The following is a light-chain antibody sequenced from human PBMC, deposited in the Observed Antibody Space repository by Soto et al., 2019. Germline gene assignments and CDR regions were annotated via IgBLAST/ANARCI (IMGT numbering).Light chain of an antibody. CDR1: QSVSSSY. CDR3: HQFGYSPRT. CDR2: ATS. V-gene: IGKV3-20*01. Sequence: EIVLTQSPGTLSLSPGERATLSCRASQSVSSSYLAWYQQKPGQAPRLLIFATSRRATDIPDRFSGSGSETDFTLAIRRLEPEDFAVYYCHQFGYSPRTFGQGTKVDI. J-gene: IGKJ1*01.